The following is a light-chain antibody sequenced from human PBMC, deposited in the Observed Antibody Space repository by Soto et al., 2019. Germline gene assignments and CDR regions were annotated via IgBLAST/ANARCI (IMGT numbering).Light chain of an antibody. J-gene: IGKJ2*01. V-gene: IGKV3-15*01. CDR1: QSLSSN. Sequence: EIVMTQSPGTLSVSPGERATLSCRASQSLSSNLAWYQQKPGQAPRLLIYGASTRATGIPARFSGSGSGTEFTLTISGLQSEDFAVYYCQQYNNWPPYTFGQGTKLEIK. CDR3: QQYNNWPPYT. CDR2: GAS.